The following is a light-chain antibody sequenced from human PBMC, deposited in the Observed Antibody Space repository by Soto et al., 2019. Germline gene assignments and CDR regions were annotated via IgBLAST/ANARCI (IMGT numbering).Light chain of an antibody. CDR2: GAS. V-gene: IGKV3-20*01. J-gene: IGKJ1*01. CDR3: QQYGTSSGT. Sequence: EIVLTQSPGTLSLSPGESDTLSCLASQSVSSSYLAWYQQKPGQAPRPRIYGASSRATGIPDRFSGSGAGTDFTLTINRLEPEDFAVYYCQQYGTSSGTFGQGTKVDIK. CDR1: QSVSSSY.